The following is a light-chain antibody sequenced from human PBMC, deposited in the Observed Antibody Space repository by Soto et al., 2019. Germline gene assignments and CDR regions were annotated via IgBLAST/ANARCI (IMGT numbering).Light chain of an antibody. CDR1: QSLSSC. CDR2: KAS. V-gene: IGKV1-5*03. CDR3: QPYKSYPWT. J-gene: IGKJ1*01. Sequence: DIQMTRSPSTLSASVGDRVTITCRASQSLSSCLAWYQQKPGKAPKLMIYKASRLARGVPSRFSGSVSGTEFPLPISSLQPDALATYYCQPYKSYPWTFGQGPKVEIK.